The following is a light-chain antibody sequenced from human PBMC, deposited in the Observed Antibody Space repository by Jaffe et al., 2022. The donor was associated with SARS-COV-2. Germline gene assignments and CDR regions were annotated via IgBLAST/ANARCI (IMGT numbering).Light chain of an antibody. CDR3: CSSAGTTSYV. CDR1: SSDVGPY. Sequence: QSALTQPPSASGSPGQSVTISCTGTSSDVGPYVSWYQQHPGKAPKLIIYEVSQRPSGVPDRFSGSKSGNTASLTVSGLQAEDEADYYCCSSAGTTSYVFGPGTTVTVL. V-gene: IGLV2-8*01. J-gene: IGLJ1*01. CDR2: EVS.